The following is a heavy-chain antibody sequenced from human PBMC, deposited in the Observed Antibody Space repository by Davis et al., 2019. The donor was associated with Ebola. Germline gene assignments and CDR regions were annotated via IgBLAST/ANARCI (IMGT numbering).Heavy chain of an antibody. CDR2: ISAYNGNT. V-gene: IGHV1-18*01. CDR1: GYTFTSYG. J-gene: IGHJ6*03. D-gene: IGHD2-2*02. CDR3: ARGTGCSSTSCYTLSGYYYYMDV. Sequence: ASVKVSCKASGYTFTSYGISWVRQAPGQGLEWMGWISAYNGNTNYAQKLQGRVTMTTDTSTSTAYMELRSLRSDDTAVYYCARGTGCSSTSCYTLSGYYYYMDVWGKGTTVTVSS.